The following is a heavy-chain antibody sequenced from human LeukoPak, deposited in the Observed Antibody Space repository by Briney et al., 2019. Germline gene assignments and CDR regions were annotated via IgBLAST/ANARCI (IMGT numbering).Heavy chain of an antibody. CDR3: ARRRIAVAIFDY. CDR2: INPSGGST. V-gene: IGHV1-46*01. Sequence: ASVTVSCKASGYTFTSCYMHWVRQAPGQGLEWMGIINPSGGSTSYAQKFQGRVTMTRDTSTSTVYMELSSLRSEDTAVYYCARRRIAVAIFDYWGQGTLVTVSS. CDR1: GYTFTSCY. J-gene: IGHJ4*02. D-gene: IGHD6-19*01.